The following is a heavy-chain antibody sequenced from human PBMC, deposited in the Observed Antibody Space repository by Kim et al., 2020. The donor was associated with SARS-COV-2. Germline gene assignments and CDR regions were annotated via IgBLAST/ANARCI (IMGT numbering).Heavy chain of an antibody. J-gene: IGHJ6*02. CDR3: ARHSGLWIRGVETYYYYGMDV. CDR1: GYSFTSYW. Sequence: GESLKISCKGSGYSFTSYWISWVRQMPGKGLEWMGRIDPSDSYTNYSPSFQGHVTISADKSISTAYLQWSSLKASDTAMYYCARHSGLWIRGVETYYYYGMDVWGQGTTVTVSS. CDR2: IDPSDSYT. V-gene: IGHV5-10-1*01. D-gene: IGHD3-10*01.